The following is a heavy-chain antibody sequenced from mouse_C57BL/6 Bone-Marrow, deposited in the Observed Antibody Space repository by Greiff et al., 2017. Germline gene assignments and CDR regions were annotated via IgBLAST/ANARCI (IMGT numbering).Heavy chain of an antibody. D-gene: IGHD1-1*01. CDR1: GYTFTDYY. CDR3: ARSYYYGSSYVGY. CDR2: INPYNGGT. J-gene: IGHJ2*01. Sequence: QLQQSGPVLVKPGASVKMSCKASGYTFTDYYMNWVKQSHGKSLEWIGVINPYNGGTSYNQKFKGKATLTVDKSSSTAYMELNSLTSEDSAVYYCARSYYYGSSYVGYWGQGTTLTVSS. V-gene: IGHV1-19*01.